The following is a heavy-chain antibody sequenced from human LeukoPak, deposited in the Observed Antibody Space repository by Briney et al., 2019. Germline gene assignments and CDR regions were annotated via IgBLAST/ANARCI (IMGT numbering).Heavy chain of an antibody. Sequence: GGSLRLSCAASEFTFSNYAMSWVRQAPGKGLEWVSAIVGSGGTTYYADSVKGRFTISRDNSKNTLYLQMNTLRAEDTAVYYCAKDQRSRYYLDYWGQGALVTVSS. CDR2: IVGSGGTT. V-gene: IGHV3-23*01. CDR1: EFTFSNYA. CDR3: AKDQRSRYYLDY. J-gene: IGHJ4*02.